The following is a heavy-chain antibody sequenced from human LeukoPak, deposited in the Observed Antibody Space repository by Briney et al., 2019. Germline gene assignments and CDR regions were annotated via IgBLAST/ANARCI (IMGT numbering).Heavy chain of an antibody. CDR1: GGSISSSSYY. Sequence: PSETLSLTCTVSGGSISSSSYYWGWIRQPPGKGLEWIGSIYYSGSTYYNPSLKSRVTISVDTSKNQFSLKLSSVTAADTAVYYCARIQRSGSYYVFVGIDYWGQGTLVTVSS. D-gene: IGHD1-26*01. CDR3: ARIQRSGSYYVFVGIDY. CDR2: IYYSGST. V-gene: IGHV4-39*01. J-gene: IGHJ4*02.